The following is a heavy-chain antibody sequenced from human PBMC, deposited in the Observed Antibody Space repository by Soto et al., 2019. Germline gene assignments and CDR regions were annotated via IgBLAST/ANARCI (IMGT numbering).Heavy chain of an antibody. D-gene: IGHD1-7*01. Sequence: XTLSLGCTVSGAAISRGCYFYTWVRQPPGKGLEWLGYIYYSGGTNYNPSLKSRVTISLDKSKSQFSLRLISVTAADTAVYYCTREQSDENYFDPWGQGTLVTVSS. J-gene: IGHJ5*02. CDR1: GAAISRGCYF. CDR3: TREQSDENYFDP. CDR2: IYYSGGT. V-gene: IGHV4-61*01.